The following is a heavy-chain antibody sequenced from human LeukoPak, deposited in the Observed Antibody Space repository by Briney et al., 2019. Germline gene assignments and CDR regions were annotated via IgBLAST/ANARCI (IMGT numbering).Heavy chain of an antibody. Sequence: GGSLRLSCAASGFTFSSYSMNWVRQAPGKGLEWVSSISSRSGYIYYADSVKGRFTIPRDNAKNSLYLQMNSLRAEDTAVYYCARDFGRYYFDYWGQGTLVTVSS. J-gene: IGHJ4*02. D-gene: IGHD3-10*01. CDR1: GFTFSSYS. V-gene: IGHV3-21*01. CDR2: ISSRSGYI. CDR3: ARDFGRYYFDY.